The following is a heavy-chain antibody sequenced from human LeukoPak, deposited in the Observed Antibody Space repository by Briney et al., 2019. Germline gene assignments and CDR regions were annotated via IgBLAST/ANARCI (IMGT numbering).Heavy chain of an antibody. J-gene: IGHJ4*02. CDR3: ARESKSGYSYGL. V-gene: IGHV4-34*01. CDR1: GGSFSGYY. CDR2: INHSGST. Sequence: SETLSLTCAVYGGSFSGYYWSWIRQPPGKGLEWIGEINHSGSTNYNPSLKSRVTISVDTSKNQFSPKLSSVTAADTAVYYCARESKSGYSYGLWGQGTLVTVSS. D-gene: IGHD5-18*01.